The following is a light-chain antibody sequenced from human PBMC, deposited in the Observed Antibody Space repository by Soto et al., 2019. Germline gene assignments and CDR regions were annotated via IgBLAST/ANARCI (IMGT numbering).Light chain of an antibody. Sequence: DIQVTQSPSSLSASVGERVTITCRASQSISSYLNWYQQKPGKAPKLLIYAASSLQSGVPSRFSGSGSGTDFSLTISSLQPEDFASYYCQESYSTPWAFGQGTKV. J-gene: IGKJ1*01. CDR1: QSISSY. CDR3: QESYSTPWA. CDR2: AAS. V-gene: IGKV1-39*01.